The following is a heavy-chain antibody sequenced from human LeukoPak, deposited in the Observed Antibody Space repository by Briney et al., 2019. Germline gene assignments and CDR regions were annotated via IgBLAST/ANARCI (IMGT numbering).Heavy chain of an antibody. J-gene: IGHJ4*02. Sequence: GASVKVSCKASGYTFTSYAMHWVRQAPGQRLEWMGWINAGNGNTKYSQKFQDRVTITRDTSASTAYMELSSLRSEDTAVYYCARADRFTAAVQSHWGQGTLVTVSS. CDR3: ARADRFTAAVQSH. CDR1: GYTFTSYA. CDR2: INAGNGNT. D-gene: IGHD6-13*01. V-gene: IGHV1-3*01.